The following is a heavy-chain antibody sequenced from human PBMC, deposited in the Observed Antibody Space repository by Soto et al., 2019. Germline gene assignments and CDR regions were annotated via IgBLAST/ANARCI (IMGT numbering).Heavy chain of an antibody. CDR1: GFTFSSYG. Sequence: GGSLRLSCAASGFTFSSYGMHWVRQAPGKGVEWVAVIWYDGSNKYYADSVKGRFTIPRYNSKNTLYLQMNSLRAEDTAVYYCARASKYSSSWNYYYGMDVWGQWTTVTVSS. CDR3: ARASKYSSSWNYYYGMDV. V-gene: IGHV3-33*01. D-gene: IGHD6-13*01. J-gene: IGHJ6*02. CDR2: IWYDGSNK.